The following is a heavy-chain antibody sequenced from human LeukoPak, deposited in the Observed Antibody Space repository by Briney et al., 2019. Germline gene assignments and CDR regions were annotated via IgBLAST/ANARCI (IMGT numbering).Heavy chain of an antibody. V-gene: IGHV4-38-2*01. J-gene: IGHJ4*02. CDR3: ARLFWGKYYFDY. D-gene: IGHD7-27*01. Sequence: PSETLSLTCAVSGYSISSGHYWGWIRQPPGKGLEWIGSIYHSGSTYYNPSLKSRVTISVDTSKNQFSLKLSSVTAADTAAYYCARLFWGKYYFDYWGQGTLVTVSS. CDR2: IYHSGST. CDR1: GYSISSGHY.